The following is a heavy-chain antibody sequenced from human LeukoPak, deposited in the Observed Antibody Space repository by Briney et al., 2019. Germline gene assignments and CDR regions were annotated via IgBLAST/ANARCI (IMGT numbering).Heavy chain of an antibody. V-gene: IGHV1-69*06. CDR3: ARQAREGYFDWLPSDY. J-gene: IGHJ4*02. Sequence: SVKVSCKASGGTFSSYAISWVRQAPGQGLEWMGGIIPIFGTANYAQKFQGRVTITADKSTSTAYMELSSLRSEDTAVYYCARQAREGYFDWLPSDYWGQGTLVTVSS. CDR2: IIPIFGTA. CDR1: GGTFSSYA. D-gene: IGHD3-9*01.